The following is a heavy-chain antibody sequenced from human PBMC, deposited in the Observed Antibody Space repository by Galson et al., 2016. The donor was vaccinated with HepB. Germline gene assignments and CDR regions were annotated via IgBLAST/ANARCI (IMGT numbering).Heavy chain of an antibody. Sequence: SLRLSCAASGFDFRRYAMNWVRQAPGKGLQWLSYISSTGSSIYYADSVKGRLTVSRDNGRSSLFLQLDDLRDEDTAIYYCARGPRWLQLGYYFDYRGQGVLVTVSS. D-gene: IGHD5-24*01. CDR1: GFDFRRYA. CDR3: ARGPRWLQLGYYFDY. V-gene: IGHV3-48*02. J-gene: IGHJ4*02. CDR2: ISSTGSSI.